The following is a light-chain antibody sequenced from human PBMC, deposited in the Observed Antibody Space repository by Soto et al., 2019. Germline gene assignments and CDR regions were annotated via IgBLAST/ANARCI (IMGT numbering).Light chain of an antibody. V-gene: IGLV2-14*03. CDR1: SSDVGGYNY. CDR2: DVS. J-gene: IGLJ2*01. CDR3: SSYTGSTTVV. Sequence: QSALTQPASVSGSPGLSITISCTGTSSDVGGYNYVSWYQQHPGKAPKLMIYDVSNRPSGVSNRFSGSKSGNTASLTISGLQAEDEADYYCSSYTGSTTVVFGGGTKLTVL.